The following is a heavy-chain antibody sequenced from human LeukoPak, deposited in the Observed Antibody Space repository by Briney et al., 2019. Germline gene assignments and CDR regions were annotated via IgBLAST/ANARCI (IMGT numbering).Heavy chain of an antibody. CDR1: GGSISSSSYY. Sequence: PSETLSLTCTVSGGSISSSSYYWGWIRQPPGKGLEWIGSIYYSGSTYYNPSLKSRVTISVDTSKNQFSLKLSSVTAADTAVYYCAATYYYDSSGYYGTKTFDYWGQGTLVTVSS. D-gene: IGHD3-22*01. CDR2: IYYSGST. V-gene: IGHV4-39*07. J-gene: IGHJ4*02. CDR3: AATYYYDSSGYYGTKTFDY.